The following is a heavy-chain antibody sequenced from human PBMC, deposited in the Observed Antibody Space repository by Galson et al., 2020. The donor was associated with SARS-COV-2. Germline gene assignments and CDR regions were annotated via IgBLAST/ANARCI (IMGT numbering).Heavy chain of an antibody. CDR2: FYYTGST. Sequence: SETLSLTCTVSGDSISSYYWSWIRQPQGQGLEWIGYFYYTGSTSYNPSLNSRVTMSVDTSKNQFSLRLTSVPAADTAVYYCARTMGAVFDYWGKGTLVTVSS. V-gene: IGHV4-59*01. CDR1: GDSISSYY. J-gene: IGHJ4*02. CDR3: ARTMGAVFDY. D-gene: IGHD1-26*01.